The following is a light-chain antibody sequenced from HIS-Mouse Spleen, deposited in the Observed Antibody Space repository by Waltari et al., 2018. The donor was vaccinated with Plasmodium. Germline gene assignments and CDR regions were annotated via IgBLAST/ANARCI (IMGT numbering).Light chain of an antibody. CDR3: CSYAGSYTLV. CDR2: DVS. CDR1: SRDVGGYNY. J-gene: IGLJ2*01. Sequence: QSALTQPRSVSGSPGPSVTTSCTGTSRDVGGYNYVSWYQQHPGKAPKLMIYDVSKRPSGVPDRFSGSKSGNTASLTISGLQAEDEADYYCCSYAGSYTLVFGGGTKLTVL. V-gene: IGLV2-11*01.